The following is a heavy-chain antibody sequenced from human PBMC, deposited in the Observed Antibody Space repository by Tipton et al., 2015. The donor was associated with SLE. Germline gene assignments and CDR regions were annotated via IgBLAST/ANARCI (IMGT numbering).Heavy chain of an antibody. CDR2: IYTSGST. J-gene: IGHJ6*02. Sequence: TLSLTCTVSGGSISSGSYYWSWIRQPAGKGLEWIGHIYTSGSTNYNPSLKSRVTISVDTSKNQFFLKLSSVTAADTAVYYCASGDMTTVTNPTYYYYGMDVWGQGTTVTVSS. V-gene: IGHV4-61*09. D-gene: IGHD4-11*01. CDR1: GGSISSGSYY. CDR3: ASGDMTTVTNPTYYYYGMDV.